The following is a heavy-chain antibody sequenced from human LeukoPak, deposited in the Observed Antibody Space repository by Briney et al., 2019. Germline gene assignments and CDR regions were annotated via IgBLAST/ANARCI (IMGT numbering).Heavy chain of an antibody. CDR1: GFTFSDFA. CDR2: MSSDGRIT. V-gene: IGHV3-30*18. D-gene: IGHD5-18*01. J-gene: IGHJ4*02. CDR3: AKDLRGYSFGYLDY. Sequence: PGRSLRLSCAASGFTFSDFAMHWVRQAPGKGLEWVALMSSDGRITYYADSVKGRFTVSRDNSKNTLLLQMNSLRAEDTAVYYCAKDLRGYSFGYLDYWGQGTLVTVSS.